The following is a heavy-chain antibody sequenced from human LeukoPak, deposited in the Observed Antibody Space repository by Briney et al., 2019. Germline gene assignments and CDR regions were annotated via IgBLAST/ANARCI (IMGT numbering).Heavy chain of an antibody. D-gene: IGHD5-12*01. Sequence: PGRSLRLSCAASGFTFHHYAIHWVRQVPGKGLEWVSGISWNSAYIGYADSVKGRFTTSRDNAKNSVHLQMNSLRAEDTALYYCAKDKAPLYSGYDWDLDFWGQGTMVTVSS. CDR1: GFTFHHYA. CDR3: AKDKAPLYSGYDWDLDF. V-gene: IGHV3-9*01. J-gene: IGHJ4*02. CDR2: ISWNSAYI.